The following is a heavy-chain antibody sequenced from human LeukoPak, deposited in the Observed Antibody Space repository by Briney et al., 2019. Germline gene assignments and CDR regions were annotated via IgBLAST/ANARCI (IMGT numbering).Heavy chain of an antibody. V-gene: IGHV3-23*01. J-gene: IGHJ4*02. CDR2: ISGSGGST. D-gene: IGHD5-18*01. Sequence: ETLSLTCAVYSGSFSGYYWSWVRQAPGKGLEWVSAISGSGGSTYYADSVKGRFTISRDNSKNTLYLQMNSLRAEDTAVYYCAKSERGYSQLDYWGQGTLVTVSS. CDR1: SGSFSGYY. CDR3: AKSERGYSQLDY.